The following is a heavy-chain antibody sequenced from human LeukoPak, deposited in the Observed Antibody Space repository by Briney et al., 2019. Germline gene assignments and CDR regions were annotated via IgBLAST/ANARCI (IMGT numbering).Heavy chain of an antibody. CDR1: GFTFTSSA. J-gene: IGHJ3*02. V-gene: IGHV1-58*02. D-gene: IGHD3/OR15-3a*01. CDR3: AAVVGLDPKAAFDI. CDR2: IVVGSGNT. Sequence: SVKVSCKASGFTFTSSAMQWVRQARGQRLEWIGWIVVGSGNTNYAQKFQERVTITRDMSTSTAYMELSSLRSEDTAVYYCAAVVGLDPKAAFDIWGQGTMVTVSS.